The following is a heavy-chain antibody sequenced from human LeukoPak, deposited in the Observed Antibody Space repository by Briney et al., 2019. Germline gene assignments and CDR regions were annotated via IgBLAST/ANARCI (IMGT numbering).Heavy chain of an antibody. D-gene: IGHD2-15*01. CDR2: MSTGGDTT. Sequence: TGGSLRLSCTASGFTFSNCAMAWVRQAPGKGLEWVSSMSTGGDTTYYADSVKGRFTITRHIPKNPLFLQMNSLRAEDTAVYYCARARKDCSGGTCYSRSFDYWGQGTLVTVSS. V-gene: IGHV3-23*01. CDR3: ARARKDCSGGTCYSRSFDY. J-gene: IGHJ4*02. CDR1: GFTFSNCA.